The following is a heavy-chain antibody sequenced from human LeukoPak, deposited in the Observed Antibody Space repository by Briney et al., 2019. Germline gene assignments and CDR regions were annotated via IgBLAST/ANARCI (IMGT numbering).Heavy chain of an antibody. CDR3: AKPLLELRGDYFDY. CDR1: GYTFTGYY. D-gene: IGHD1-7*01. CDR2: INPNSGGT. Sequence: ASVKVSCKASGYTFTGYYMHWVRQAPGQGLEWMGRINPNSGGTNYAQKFQGRVTMTRDTSISTAYMELSRLRSDDTAVYYCAKPLLELRGDYFDYWGQGTLVTVSS. V-gene: IGHV1-2*06. J-gene: IGHJ4*02.